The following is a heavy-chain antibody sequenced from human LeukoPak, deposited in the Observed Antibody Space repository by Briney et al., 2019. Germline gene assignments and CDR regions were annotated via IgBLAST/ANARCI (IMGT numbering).Heavy chain of an antibody. CDR2: INSSGRST. D-gene: IGHD6-6*01. CDR1: GFTFNNIP. Sequence: AGTLTLSCSAYGFTFNNIPMMRDPHAPGNGLEWFLTINSSGRSTYHADSVKVRITISRDNSKNTLDLQMNRPKAEDTAVYYSAKERQSCSYDPADYWSQGTLVTVSS. CDR3: AKERQSCSYDPADY. J-gene: IGHJ4*02. V-gene: IGHV3-23*01.